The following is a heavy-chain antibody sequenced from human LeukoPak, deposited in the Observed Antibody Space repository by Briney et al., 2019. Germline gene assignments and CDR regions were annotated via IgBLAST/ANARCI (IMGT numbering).Heavy chain of an antibody. J-gene: IGHJ4*02. CDR1: GGSISSSNW. CDR2: IYHSGST. CDR3: ARWIVGATTSFDC. V-gene: IGHV4-4*02. D-gene: IGHD1-26*01. Sequence: SGTLSLTCAVSGGSISSSNWWSWVRQSPGKGLEWIWEIYHSGSTNYNPSLKSRVTISVDKSKNQFSLQMTSVTAADTAVYYCARWIVGATTSFDCWGQGTLVTVSS.